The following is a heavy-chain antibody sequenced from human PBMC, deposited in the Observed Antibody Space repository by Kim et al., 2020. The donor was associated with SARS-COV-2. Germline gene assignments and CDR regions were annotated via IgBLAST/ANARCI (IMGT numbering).Heavy chain of an antibody. CDR1: GFTFSSYA. D-gene: IGHD2-2*01. Sequence: GGSLRLSCAASGFTFSSYAMHWVRQAPGKGLEWVAVISYDGSNKYYADSVKGRFTISRDNSKNTLYLQMNSLRAEDTAVYYCARDPTFLGCSSTSCYSDDAFDIWGQGTMVTVSS. J-gene: IGHJ3*02. V-gene: IGHV3-30-3*01. CDR2: ISYDGSNK. CDR3: ARDPTFLGCSSTSCYSDDAFDI.